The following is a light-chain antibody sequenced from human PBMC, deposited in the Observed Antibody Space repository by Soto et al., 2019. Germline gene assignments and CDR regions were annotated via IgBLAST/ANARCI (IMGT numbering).Light chain of an antibody. CDR2: GAP. V-gene: IGKV3-20*01. Sequence: EIVLTQSPGTLSLSPGERATLSCRASQSVSSSYLAWYQQKPGQAPRLLIYGAPSRATGIPDRFSGRGSGTEFTLTISSLRPEDFAVYYCQQYRSWPRTFGQGTKVDIK. J-gene: IGKJ1*01. CDR1: QSVSSSY. CDR3: QQYRSWPRT.